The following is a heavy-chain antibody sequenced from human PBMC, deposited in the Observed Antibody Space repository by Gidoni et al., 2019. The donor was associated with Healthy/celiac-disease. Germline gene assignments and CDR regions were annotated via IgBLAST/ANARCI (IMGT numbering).Heavy chain of an antibody. D-gene: IGHD1-7*01. J-gene: IGHJ4*02. CDR1: GFTFSRYA. CDR3: AKDAVEYNWNYVGKLKGYYPGIFDY. V-gene: IGHV3-23*01. CDR2: ISGSGGST. Sequence: EVQLLEYGGGLVQPGGSLRLSCAASGFTFSRYALSWVRPAPGKGVEWVSAISGSGGSTYYADSVKGRFTISRDNSKNTLYLQMNSLRAEDTAVYYCAKDAVEYNWNYVGKLKGYYPGIFDYWGQGTLVTVSS.